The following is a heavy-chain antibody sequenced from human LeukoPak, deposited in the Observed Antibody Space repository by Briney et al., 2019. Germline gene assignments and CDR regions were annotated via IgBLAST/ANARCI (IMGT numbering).Heavy chain of an antibody. V-gene: IGHV4-4*07. CDR3: ARGDVGYCTSTSCLTTIDY. J-gene: IGHJ4*02. CDR1: GGSISSYY. Sequence: SETLSLTCTVSGGSISSYYWSWIRQPAGKGLEWIGSIYHSGSTHYNPSLKSRVTISVDTSKNQFSLKLSSVTAADTAVYYCARGDVGYCTSTSCLTTIDYWGQGTLVTVSS. D-gene: IGHD2-2*01. CDR2: IYHSGST.